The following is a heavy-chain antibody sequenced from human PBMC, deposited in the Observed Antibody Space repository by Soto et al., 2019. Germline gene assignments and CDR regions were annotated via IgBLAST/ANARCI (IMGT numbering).Heavy chain of an antibody. D-gene: IGHD3-22*01. CDR1: GGSFSGYY. V-gene: IGHV4-34*01. CDR3: ARVDYYDSSGYYYAYYYGMDV. CDR2: INHSGST. J-gene: IGHJ6*02. Sequence: PSETLSLTCAVYGGSFSGYYWSWIRQPPGKGLEWIGEINHSGSTNYNPSLKSRVTISVDTSKNQFSLKLSSVTAADTAVYYCARVDYYDSSGYYYAYYYGMDVWGQGTTVTVSS.